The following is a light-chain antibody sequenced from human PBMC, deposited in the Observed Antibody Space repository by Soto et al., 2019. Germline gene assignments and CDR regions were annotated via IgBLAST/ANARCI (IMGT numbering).Light chain of an antibody. V-gene: IGLV2-14*01. CDR3: GSYTSSGTLVV. Sequence: QSVLTQPASVSGSPGQSITVSCTGTSSDVGGYNYVSWYQQLPGKAPKLIIYDVSNRPSGVSNRFSGSKSGNTASLIISGLQAEDEADYYCGSYTSSGTLVVFGGGTKVTVL. J-gene: IGLJ2*01. CDR2: DVS. CDR1: SSDVGGYNY.